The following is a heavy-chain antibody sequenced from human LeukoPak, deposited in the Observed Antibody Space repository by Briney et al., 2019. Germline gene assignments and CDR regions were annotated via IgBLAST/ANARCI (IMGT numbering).Heavy chain of an antibody. V-gene: IGHV3-21*01. J-gene: IGHJ6*03. D-gene: IGHD1-1*01. CDR3: ARVEATTGRNYHYYYMDV. CDR2: INTGSTYM. Sequence: TGGSLRLSCAASGFYFSGYSMNWVRQAPGKGLEWVSSINTGSTYMYYADSVKGRFTISRDNAKNSLHLQMYSLRAEDTAVYFCARVEATTGRNYHYYYMDVWGKGITVTVSS. CDR1: GFYFSGYS.